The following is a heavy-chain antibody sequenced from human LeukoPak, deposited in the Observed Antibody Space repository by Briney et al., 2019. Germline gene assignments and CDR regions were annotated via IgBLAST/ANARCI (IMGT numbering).Heavy chain of an antibody. CDR2: INSSGSTI. Sequence: GGSLRLSCAASGFTFSDYYMSWIRQAPGKGLEWVSYINSSGSTIYYADSVKGRFTISRDNAKNSLYLQMNSLRAEDTAVYYCARVLSYDILTGYSPDAFDIWGQGTMVTVSS. D-gene: IGHD3-9*01. J-gene: IGHJ3*02. V-gene: IGHV3-11*01. CDR3: ARVLSYDILTGYSPDAFDI. CDR1: GFTFSDYY.